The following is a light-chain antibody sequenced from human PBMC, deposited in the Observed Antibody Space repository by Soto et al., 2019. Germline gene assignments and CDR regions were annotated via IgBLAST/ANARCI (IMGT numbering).Light chain of an antibody. CDR3: QSYDSTLSGFYV. V-gene: IGLV1-40*01. J-gene: IGLJ1*01. Sequence: QSVLTQPPSVSGAPGQRVTISCTGSSSDIGAGHDVNWYQQLPGAAPKLLIYGYRNRPSGVPDRFSASQSGTSASLAITGLQAEDVADYYCQSYDSTLSGFYVFGTGTKLTVL. CDR1: SSDIGAGHD. CDR2: GYR.